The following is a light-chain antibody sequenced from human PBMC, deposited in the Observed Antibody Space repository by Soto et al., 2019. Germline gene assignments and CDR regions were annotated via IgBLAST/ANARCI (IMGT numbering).Light chain of an antibody. CDR2: EVS. CDR3: SSYAGSNPSVV. J-gene: IGLJ2*01. V-gene: IGLV2-8*01. Sequence: QSALTQPPSASGSPGQSVTISCTGTSSDDGGYNYVSWYQQHPGKAPKLMIYEVSKRPSGVPDRFSGSKSGNTASLTVSGLQAEDEADYYCSSYAGSNPSVVFGGGTKLTVL. CDR1: SSDDGGYNY.